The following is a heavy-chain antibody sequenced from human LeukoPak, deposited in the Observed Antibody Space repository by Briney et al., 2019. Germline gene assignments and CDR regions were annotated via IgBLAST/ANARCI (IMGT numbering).Heavy chain of an antibody. Sequence: PGGSLRLSCAASGFTFSSYSMNWVRQGPGKVLDLVSYTSSSNSYIYNADSVKGRFTISRDNAMHSLYLQMNSLRAEDTAVYYCARDQGLLVVAGRFGYWGQGTLVTVSS. D-gene: IGHD6-19*01. CDR1: GFTFSSYS. CDR3: ARDQGLLVVAGRFGY. V-gene: IGHV3-21*01. CDR2: TSSSNSYI. J-gene: IGHJ4*02.